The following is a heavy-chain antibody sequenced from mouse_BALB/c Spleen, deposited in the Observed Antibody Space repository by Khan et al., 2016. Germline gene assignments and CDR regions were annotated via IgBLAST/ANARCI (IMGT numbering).Heavy chain of an antibody. CDR2: INSDSSTN. D-gene: IGHD1-1*01. V-gene: IGHV4-1*02. Sequence: EVQLHESGGGLVQPGGSLKLSCAASGFDFSGYWMSWVRKAPGNGLEWIGEINSDSSTNNYAPLLKGKIIISRDNAKNPLFLQRNKVSSEDTALYYCTRLYYYGCIDYWGPGTILTVSS. CDR3: TRLYYYGCIDY. CDR1: GFDFSGYW. J-gene: IGHJ2*01.